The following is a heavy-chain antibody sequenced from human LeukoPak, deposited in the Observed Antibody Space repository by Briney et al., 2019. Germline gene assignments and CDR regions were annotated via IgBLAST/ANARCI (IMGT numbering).Heavy chain of an antibody. V-gene: IGHV1-18*01. CDR2: ISAYNGNT. CDR3: ARERSGAGDY. J-gene: IGHJ4*02. D-gene: IGHD3-3*01. Sequence: ASGKLCCSAAGSLFSRYGVRLGREAPGQGVEWMGWISAYNGNTNYAQKLQGRVTMTTDTSTSTAYMELRSLRSDDTAVYYCARERSGAGDYWGQGTLVTVSS. CDR1: GSLFSRYG.